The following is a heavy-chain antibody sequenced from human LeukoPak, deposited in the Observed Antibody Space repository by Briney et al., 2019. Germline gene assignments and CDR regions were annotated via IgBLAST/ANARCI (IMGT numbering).Heavy chain of an antibody. J-gene: IGHJ6*02. V-gene: IGHV3-53*01. CDR1: GFTVSSNY. CDR2: IYSGGST. Sequence: GGSLRLPCAASGFTVSSNYMSWVRQAPGKGLEWVSVIYSGGSTYYADSVKGRFTISRDNSKNTLYPQMNSLRAEDTAVYYCARDGGRYSPRPYDYGMDVWGQGTTVTVSS. D-gene: IGHD5-18*01. CDR3: ARDGGRYSPRPYDYGMDV.